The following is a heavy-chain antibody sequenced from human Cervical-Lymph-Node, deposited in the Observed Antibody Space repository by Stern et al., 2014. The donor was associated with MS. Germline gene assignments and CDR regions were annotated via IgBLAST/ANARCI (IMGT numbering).Heavy chain of an antibody. V-gene: IGHV3-7*01. CDR3: ARGSDT. D-gene: IGHD2-15*01. CDR2: IKEDGSET. Sequence: QLVQSGGGLVQPGGSLRLSCVASGFTFSSYWMNWVRQAPGKGLEWVANIKEDGSETYYVDSVKGRFTISRDNAKNSLYLQMNSLRAEDTAVYYCARGSDTWGQGTLVTVSS. CDR1: GFTFSSYW. J-gene: IGHJ5*02.